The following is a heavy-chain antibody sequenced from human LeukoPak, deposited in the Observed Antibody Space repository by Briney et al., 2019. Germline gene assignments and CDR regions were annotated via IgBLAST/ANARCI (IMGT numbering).Heavy chain of an antibody. CDR2: INHSGGTT. Sequence: GGSLRLSCAASGFTFSSYALTWVRQAPGKGLEWVSIINHSGGTTYYADSVKGRFTISRDNSKNTVYLQMNSLRAEDTAVYYCARGSGSHWGQGTLVTVSS. V-gene: IGHV3-23*01. CDR3: ARGSGSH. D-gene: IGHD1-26*01. J-gene: IGHJ4*02. CDR1: GFTFSSYA.